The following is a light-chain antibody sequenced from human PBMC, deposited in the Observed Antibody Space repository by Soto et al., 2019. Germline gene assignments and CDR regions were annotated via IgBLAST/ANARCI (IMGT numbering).Light chain of an antibody. V-gene: IGKV1-5*01. J-gene: IGKJ2*01. Sequence: DIPMTQSPSTLSASVGDRVTITCRPSQSISSWLAWYQQKPGKAPNLLIYDASTLEPGVPSRFSASGSGTRFTLTISSLQPDDFATYYCQQYNSYPYTFGQGTKVDIK. CDR1: QSISSW. CDR3: QQYNSYPYT. CDR2: DAS.